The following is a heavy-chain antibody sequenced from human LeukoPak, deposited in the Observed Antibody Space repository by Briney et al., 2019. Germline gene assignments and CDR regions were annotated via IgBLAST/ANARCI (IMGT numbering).Heavy chain of an antibody. CDR2: ISYDGSNK. CDR1: GFTFSSYG. J-gene: IGHJ5*02. Sequence: GGSLRLSCAASGFTFSSYGMHWVRQAPGKGLEWVAVISYDGSNKYYADSVKGRFTISRDNSKNTLYLQMNSLRAEDTAVYYCAKDRQQLVFFSKGFSDPWGQGTLVTVSS. D-gene: IGHD6-13*01. V-gene: IGHV3-30*18. CDR3: AKDRQQLVFFSKGFSDP.